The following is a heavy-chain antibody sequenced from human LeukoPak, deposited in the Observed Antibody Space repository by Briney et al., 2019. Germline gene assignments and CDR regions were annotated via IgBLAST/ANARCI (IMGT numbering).Heavy chain of an antibody. Sequence: PGGSLRLSCAASGFTVSSNYMSWVRQAPGKGLEWVSAISGSGGSTYYADSVKGRFTISRDNSKNTLYLQMNSLRAEDTAVYYCAKEPLPPYDFWSGYWDYWGQGTLVTVSS. D-gene: IGHD3-3*01. V-gene: IGHV3-23*01. CDR3: AKEPLPPYDFWSGYWDY. CDR1: GFTVSSNY. J-gene: IGHJ4*02. CDR2: ISGSGGST.